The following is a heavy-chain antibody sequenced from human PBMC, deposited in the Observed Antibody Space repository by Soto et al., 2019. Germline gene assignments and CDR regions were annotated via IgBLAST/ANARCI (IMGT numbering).Heavy chain of an antibody. D-gene: IGHD6-19*01. J-gene: IGHJ1*01. CDR1: GFTFSSYS. V-gene: IGHV3-21*01. CDR3: ARADSSGWQDEYFQH. CDR2: ISSSSSYI. Sequence: EVQLVESGGGLVKPGGSLSLSCAASGFTFSSYSMNWVRQAPGKGLEWVSSISSSSSYIYYADSVKGRFTISRDNAKNSLYLQMNSLRAEDTAVYYCARADSSGWQDEYFQHWGQGTLVTVSS.